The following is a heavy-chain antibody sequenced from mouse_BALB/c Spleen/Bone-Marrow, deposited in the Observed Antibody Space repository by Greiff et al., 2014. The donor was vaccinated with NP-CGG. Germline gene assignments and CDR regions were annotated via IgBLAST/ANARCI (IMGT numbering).Heavy chain of an antibody. CDR2: IDPANGNT. CDR1: GFNIKDTY. V-gene: IGHV14-3*02. CDR3: ASYYYGSSSFAY. J-gene: IGHJ3*01. D-gene: IGHD1-1*01. Sequence: EVMLVESGAELVKPGASVKLSCTASGFNIKDTYMHWVKQRPEQDLEWIGRIDPANGNTKYDPKFQGKATITADTSSNTAYLQLSSLTSEDTAVYYCASYYYGSSSFAYWGQGTLVTVSA.